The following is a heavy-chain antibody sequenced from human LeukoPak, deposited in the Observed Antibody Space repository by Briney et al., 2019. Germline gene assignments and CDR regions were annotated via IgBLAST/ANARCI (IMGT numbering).Heavy chain of an antibody. J-gene: IGHJ5*02. D-gene: IGHD3-10*01. V-gene: IGHV4-31*03. CDR3: ARERQVRGGRFDP. CDR2: IYYSGST. CDR1: GGSISSGGYY. Sequence: SETLSLTCTVSGGSISSGGYYWSWIRQHPGKGLEWIGYIYYSGSTYYNPSLKSRVTISVDTSKNQFSLKLSSVTAADTAVYYCARERQVRGGRFDPWGQGTLVTVSS.